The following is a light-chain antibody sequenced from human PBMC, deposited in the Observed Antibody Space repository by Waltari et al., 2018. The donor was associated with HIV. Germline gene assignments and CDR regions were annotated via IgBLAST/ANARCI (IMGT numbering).Light chain of an antibody. CDR2: DAS. CDR1: EDINDH. J-gene: IGKJ4*01. CDR3: QQYHDLPHN. Sequence: DIQMTQPPPSLSASVGDRVIITCRTTEDINDHVNLFQLRHGGAPKLLIFDASQREAGVPSRFRGHGIMTQFNLTIDRLQPEDFATYYCQQYHDLPHNFGGGTTLDI. V-gene: IGKV1-33*01.